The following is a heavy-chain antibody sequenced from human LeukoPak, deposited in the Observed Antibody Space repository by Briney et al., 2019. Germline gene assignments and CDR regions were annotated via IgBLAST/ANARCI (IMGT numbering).Heavy chain of an antibody. CDR2: ISSSGSTI. V-gene: IGHV3-11*04. CDR3: ARTYHYYDSSGSQSGAFDI. Sequence: PGGSLRLSCAASGFTFSDYYMSWIRQAPGKGLEWVSYISSSGSTIYYADSVKGRFTISRDNAKNSLYLQMNSLRAEDTAVYYCARTYHYYDSSGSQSGAFDIWGQGTMVTVSS. CDR1: GFTFSDYY. D-gene: IGHD3-22*01. J-gene: IGHJ3*02.